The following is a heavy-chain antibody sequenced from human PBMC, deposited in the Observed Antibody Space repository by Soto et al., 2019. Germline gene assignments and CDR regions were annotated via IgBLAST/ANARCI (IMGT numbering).Heavy chain of an antibody. Sequence: VQLVQSGPELKKPGSSVKVSCRASGGTIRTYTISWVRQAPRQGLEWMGAFIPIFPAPNFAQKFKDRLTITADDSTNTAFMELSSLTSEDTALYYCATGEVVPAYPNWLDTWGQGSLVTVSS. CDR2: FIPIFPAP. CDR1: GGTIRTYT. J-gene: IGHJ5*02. D-gene: IGHD2-15*01. V-gene: IGHV1-69*12. CDR3: ATGEVVPAYPNWLDT.